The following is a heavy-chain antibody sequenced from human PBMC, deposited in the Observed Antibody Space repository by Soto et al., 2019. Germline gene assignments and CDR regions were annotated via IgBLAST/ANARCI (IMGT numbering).Heavy chain of an antibody. D-gene: IGHD3-10*01. CDR1: GGSISSGGHY. CDR2: IYYSGST. Sequence: SETLSLTCTVSGGSISSGGHYWSWIRQHPGKGLEWIGYIYYSGSTYYNPSLKSRVTISVDTSKNQFSLKLSSVTAADTAVYYCAREHVRGSGSPQYGMDVWGQGATVTV. CDR3: AREHVRGSGSPQYGMDV. J-gene: IGHJ6*02. V-gene: IGHV4-31*03.